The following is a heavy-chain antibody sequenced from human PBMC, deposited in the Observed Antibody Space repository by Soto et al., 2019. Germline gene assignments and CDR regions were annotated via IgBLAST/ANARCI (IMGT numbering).Heavy chain of an antibody. D-gene: IGHD6-19*01. CDR2: IYHSGST. CDR1: SGSISSSNW. Sequence: SETLSLTCAVSSGSISSSNWWSWVRQPPGKGLEWIGEIYHSGSTNYNPSLKSRVTISVDKSKNQFSLKLSSVTAADTAVYYCARLAVAVSPEHRKYNWFDPWGQGTLVTVSS. CDR3: ARLAVAVSPEHRKYNWFDP. V-gene: IGHV4-4*02. J-gene: IGHJ5*02.